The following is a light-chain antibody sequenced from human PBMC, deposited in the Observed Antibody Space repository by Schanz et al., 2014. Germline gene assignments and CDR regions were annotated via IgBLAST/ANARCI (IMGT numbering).Light chain of an antibody. CDR2: AAS. J-gene: IGKJ1*01. CDR1: QGISNY. Sequence: DIQMTQSPSAMSASVGDRVTLTCRASQGISNYLAWFQQKPGKVPKRLIYAASILQSGVPSRFSGSGSGTDFTLTISSLQPEDFATDYGQKYNNARRTFGPGTKVEIK. CDR3: QKYNNARRT. V-gene: IGKV1-17*03.